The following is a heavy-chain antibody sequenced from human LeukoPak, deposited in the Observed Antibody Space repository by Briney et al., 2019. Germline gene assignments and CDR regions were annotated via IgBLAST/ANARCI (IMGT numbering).Heavy chain of an antibody. J-gene: IGHJ2*01. CDR1: GGSISSGSYY. CDR3: ARGYDGSGYYYRNWYFDL. Sequence: SETLSLTCTVSGGSISSGSYYWSWIRQPAGQGLEYIGRMYTSGSTNYNHSLKSRVTISVDTSKNQFSLKLSSVTAADTAVYYCARGYDGSGYYYRNWYFDLWGRGTLVTVSS. D-gene: IGHD3-22*01. V-gene: IGHV4-61*02. CDR2: MYTSGST.